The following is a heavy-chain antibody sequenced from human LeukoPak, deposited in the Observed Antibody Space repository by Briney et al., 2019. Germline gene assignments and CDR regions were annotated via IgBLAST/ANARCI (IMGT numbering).Heavy chain of an antibody. D-gene: IGHD6-6*01. J-gene: IGHJ6*02. CDR2: ISYDGSNK. CDR3: AKSEQLANLYYYYGMDV. Sequence: GGSLRLSCAAPGFTFSSYGMPWVRQAPGKGLEWVAVISYDGSNKYYADSVKGRFTISRDNSKNTLYLQMNSLRAEDTAVYYCAKSEQLANLYYYYGMDVWGQGTTVTVSS. CDR1: GFTFSSYG. V-gene: IGHV3-30*18.